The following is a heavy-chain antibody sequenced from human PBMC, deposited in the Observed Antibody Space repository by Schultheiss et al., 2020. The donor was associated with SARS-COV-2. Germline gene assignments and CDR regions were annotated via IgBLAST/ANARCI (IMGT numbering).Heavy chain of an antibody. D-gene: IGHD2-8*01. V-gene: IGHV3-11*04. J-gene: IGHJ6*02. Sequence: GESLKISCAASGFTFSDYYMSWIRQAPGKGLEWVSYISSSSSTIYYADSMKGRFTISRDNAKNSLYLQMKSLRAEDTAVYYCARNVLMVYANYYYYGMDVWGQGTTVTVSS. CDR1: GFTFSDYY. CDR3: ARNVLMVYANYYYYGMDV. CDR2: ISSSSSTI.